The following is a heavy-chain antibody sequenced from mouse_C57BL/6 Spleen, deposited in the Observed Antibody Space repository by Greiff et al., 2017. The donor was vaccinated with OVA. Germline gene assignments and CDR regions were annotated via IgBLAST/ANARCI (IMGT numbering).Heavy chain of an antibody. CDR3: ARRRDYDDYDAHYYAMDY. CDR2: INPYNGGT. Sequence: EVQLQQSGPVLVKPGASVKMSCKASGYTFTDYYMNWVKQSHGKSLEWIGVINPYNGGTSYNQKFKGKATLTVDKSSSTAYMELNSLTSEDSAVYYCARRRDYDDYDAHYYAMDYWGQGTSVTVSS. J-gene: IGHJ4*01. V-gene: IGHV1-19*01. D-gene: IGHD2-4*01. CDR1: GYTFTDYY.